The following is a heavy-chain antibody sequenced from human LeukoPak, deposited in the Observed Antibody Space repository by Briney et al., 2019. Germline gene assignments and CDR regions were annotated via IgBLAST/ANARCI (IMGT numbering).Heavy chain of an antibody. V-gene: IGHV3-30*18. CDR1: GFTFSSFN. CDR3: AKALRLGRRGSYGMDV. D-gene: IGHD3-9*01. Sequence: GGSLRLSCAASGFTFSSFNMHWVRQAPGKGLEWVAVIAYDGTNTYYAESVKGRFTISRDNSKKTLYLQMNNLRGADTAVYSCAKALRLGRRGSYGMDVWGQGTRVTVSS. J-gene: IGHJ6*02. CDR2: IAYDGTNT.